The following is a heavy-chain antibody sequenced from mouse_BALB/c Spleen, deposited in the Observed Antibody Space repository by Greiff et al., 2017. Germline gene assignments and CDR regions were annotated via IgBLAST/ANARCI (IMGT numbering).Heavy chain of an antibody. V-gene: IGHV8-8*01. CDR3: ARSYYDYDADYYAMDY. CDR1: GFSLSTSGMG. Sequence: QVTLNVSGPGILQPSQTLSLTCSFSGFSLSTSGMGVGWIRQPSGKGLEWLAHIWWDDDKRYNPALKSRLTISKDTSSNQVFLKIASVDTADTATYYCARSYYDYDADYYAMDYWGQGTSVTVSS. J-gene: IGHJ4*01. D-gene: IGHD2-4*01. CDR2: IWWDDDK.